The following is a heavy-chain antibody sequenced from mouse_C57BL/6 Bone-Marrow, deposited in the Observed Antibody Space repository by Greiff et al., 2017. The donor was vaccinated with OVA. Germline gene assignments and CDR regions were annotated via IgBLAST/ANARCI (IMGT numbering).Heavy chain of an antibody. D-gene: IGHD2-4*01. Sequence: VQLQQSGGGLVKPGGSLKLSCAASGFTFSDYGMHWVRQAPEKGLEWVAYISSGSSTIYYADTVKGRFTISRDNAKNTLFLQMTSLRSEDTAMYYCAILYDYDKGFAYWGQGTLVTVSA. CDR3: AILYDYDKGFAY. J-gene: IGHJ3*01. CDR2: ISSGSSTI. CDR1: GFTFSDYG. V-gene: IGHV5-17*01.